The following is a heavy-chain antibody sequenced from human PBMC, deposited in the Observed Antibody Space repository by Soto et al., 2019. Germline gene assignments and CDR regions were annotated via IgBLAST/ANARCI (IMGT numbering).Heavy chain of an antibody. CDR3: ARQEYSSSSISY. D-gene: IGHD6-6*01. CDR2: IYYSGST. V-gene: IGHV4-59*08. CDR1: GGSISSYY. J-gene: IGHJ4*02. Sequence: SEALSLTCTVSGGSISSYYWSWIRQPPGKGLEWIGYIYYSGSTNYNPSLKSRVTISVDTSKNQFSLKLSSVTAADTAVYYCARQEYSSSSISYWGQGTLVTVS.